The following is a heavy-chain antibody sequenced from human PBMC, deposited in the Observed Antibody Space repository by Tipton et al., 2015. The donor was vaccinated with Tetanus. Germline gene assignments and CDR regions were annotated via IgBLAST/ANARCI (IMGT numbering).Heavy chain of an antibody. Sequence: TLSLTCTVSGGSVSSGSYYWSWIRQPPGKGLEWIGYIYYSGSTNYNPSLKSRVTISVDTSKNQFSLKLSSVTAADTAVYYCAREVAAAGTGWFDPWGQGTLVTVSS. J-gene: IGHJ5*02. CDR3: AREVAAAGTGWFDP. CDR2: IYYSGST. V-gene: IGHV4-61*01. CDR1: GGSVSSGSYY. D-gene: IGHD6-13*01.